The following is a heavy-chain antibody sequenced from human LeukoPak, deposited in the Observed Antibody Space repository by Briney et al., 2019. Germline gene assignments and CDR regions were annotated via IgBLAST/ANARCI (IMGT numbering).Heavy chain of an antibody. Sequence: EASVKVSCKASGGTFSSYAISWVRQAPGQGLEWVGRIIPILGIANYAQKFQGRVTITADKSTSTAYMELSSLRSEDTAVYYCARVGAAGAYNWFDPWGQGTLVTVSS. J-gene: IGHJ5*02. V-gene: IGHV1-69*04. CDR1: GGTFSSYA. D-gene: IGHD6-13*01. CDR3: ARVGAAGAYNWFDP. CDR2: IIPILGIA.